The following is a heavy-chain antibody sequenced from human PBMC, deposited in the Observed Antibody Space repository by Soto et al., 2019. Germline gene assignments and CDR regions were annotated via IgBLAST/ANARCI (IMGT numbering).Heavy chain of an antibody. CDR2: VYYSGST. CDR3: ARTNYDFWSGFGY. J-gene: IGHJ4*02. D-gene: IGHD3-3*01. V-gene: IGHV4-59*08. CDR1: DGSISSYY. Sequence: QVQLQESGPGLVKPSETLSLTCTVSDGSISSYYWSWIRQPPGERLEWIGYVYYSGSTNYNPSLKSRVTISVDTSKNQFSLKLNYVTAADTAVYYCARTNYDFWSGFGYWGQGTLVTVSS.